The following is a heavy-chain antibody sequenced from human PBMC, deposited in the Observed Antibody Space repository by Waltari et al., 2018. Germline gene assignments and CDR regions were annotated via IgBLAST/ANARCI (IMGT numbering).Heavy chain of an antibody. CDR2: IIPIFGTA. D-gene: IGHD3-3*01. CDR1: GGTFSSYA. CDR3: ARANGGKLLDYYYYMDV. J-gene: IGHJ6*03. V-gene: IGHV1-69*14. Sequence: QVQLVQSGAEVKKPGSSVKVSCKASGGTFSSYAISWVRQAPGQGLEWMGGIIPIFGTANYAQKFQGRVTITADKSTSTAYMELSSLRSEDTAVYYCARANGGKLLDYYYYMDVWGKGTTVTVSS.